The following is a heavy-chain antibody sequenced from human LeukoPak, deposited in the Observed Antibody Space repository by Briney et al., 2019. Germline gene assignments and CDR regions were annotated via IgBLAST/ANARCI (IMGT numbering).Heavy chain of an antibody. J-gene: IGHJ4*02. D-gene: IGHD1-26*01. Sequence: PGGSLRLSCAASGFTFSSYAMSWVRQAPGKGLEWVSAISGSCGSTYYADSVKGRFTISRDNSKNTLYLQMNSLRAEDTAVYYCAKDGGAYSGSYPSYFDYWGQGTLVTVSS. CDR1: GFTFSSYA. CDR2: ISGSCGST. CDR3: AKDGGAYSGSYPSYFDY. V-gene: IGHV3-23*01.